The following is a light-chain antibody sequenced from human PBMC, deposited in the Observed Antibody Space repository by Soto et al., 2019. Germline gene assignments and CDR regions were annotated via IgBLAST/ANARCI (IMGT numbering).Light chain of an antibody. CDR2: YYN. CDR1: KIGSKR. V-gene: IGLV3-21*04. J-gene: IGLJ1*01. CDR3: QVWDRNSDHYV. Sequence: SYELTQPPSLSVAPGETASISCGGDKIGSKRVHWYQQKPGQAPVLVIHYYNDRPSGIPDRFSGSNAGNTATLTISRVEAGDEADYYCQVWDRNSDHYVFGTGTKVTVL.